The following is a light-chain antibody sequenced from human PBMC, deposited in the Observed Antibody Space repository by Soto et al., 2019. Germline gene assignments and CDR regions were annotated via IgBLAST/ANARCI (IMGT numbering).Light chain of an antibody. CDR1: QSVSRK. CDR2: GAS. Sequence: EIVMTHSPATLSVSPWEIATLSFSSSQSVSRKLVWYQQKPGQAPRLLIYGASTRATGIPERFSGSGSGTEFTLTITSLQSEDFAVYYCKQYNKWRKFGQGTKVDI. V-gene: IGKV3D-15*01. J-gene: IGKJ1*01. CDR3: KQYNKWRK.